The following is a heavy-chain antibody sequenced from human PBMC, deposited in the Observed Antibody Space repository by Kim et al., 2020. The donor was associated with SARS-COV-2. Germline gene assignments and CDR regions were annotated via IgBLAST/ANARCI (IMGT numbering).Heavy chain of an antibody. CDR2: IRNKVNGYAS. D-gene: IGHD1-1*01. CDR3: TGATVTTLAFCDAF. J-gene: IGHJ3*01. V-gene: IGHV3-73*01. Sequence: GGSLRLSCGASGFTFSDSAMHWVRRASGKGLEWVGRIRNKVNGYASAYSPSVRGSFTISRDDTRNTPYLQMNSLKTADTSDYECTGATVTTLAFCDAF. CDR1: GFTFSDSA.